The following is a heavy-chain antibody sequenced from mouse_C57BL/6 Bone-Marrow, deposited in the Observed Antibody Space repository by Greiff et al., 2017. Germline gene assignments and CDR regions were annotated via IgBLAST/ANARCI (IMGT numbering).Heavy chain of an antibody. D-gene: IGHD2-5*01. CDR3: ARDYSNYYFDY. Sequence: EVMLVESGGGLVKPGGSLKLSCAASGFTFSDYGMHWVRQAPEKGLEWVAYISSGSSTIYYADTVKGRFTISRDNAKNTLFLQMTSLRSEDTAMYYCARDYSNYYFDYWGQGTTLTVSS. CDR2: ISSGSSTI. CDR1: GFTFSDYG. J-gene: IGHJ2*01. V-gene: IGHV5-17*01.